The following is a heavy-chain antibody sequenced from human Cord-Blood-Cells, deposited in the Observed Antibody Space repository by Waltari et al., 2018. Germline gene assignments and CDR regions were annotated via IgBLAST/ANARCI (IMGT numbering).Heavy chain of an antibody. Sequence: QVRLVESGGGGVQPGRSLRLPCAASGFTFSSYAMRGFRRAPGKGLEWVAVISYDGSNKYYADSVKGRFTISRDNSKNTLYLQMNSLRAEDTAVYYCARGTFQNWGYFDYWGQGTLVTVSS. CDR3: ARGTFQNWGYFDY. CDR1: GFTFSSYA. V-gene: IGHV3-30-3*01. CDR2: ISYDGSNK. J-gene: IGHJ4*02. D-gene: IGHD7-27*01.